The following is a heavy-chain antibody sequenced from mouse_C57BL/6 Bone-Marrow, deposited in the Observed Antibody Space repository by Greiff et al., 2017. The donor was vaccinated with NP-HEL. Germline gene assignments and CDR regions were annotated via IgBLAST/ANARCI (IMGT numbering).Heavy chain of an antibody. J-gene: IGHJ1*03. Sequence: QVQLQQSGAELVRPGTSVKVSCKASGYAFTNYLIEWVKQRPGQGLEWIGVINPGSGGTNYTEKFTGKATLTADKSSSSAYMQLSSLTSEDSAVYFGARWEGDGYFDGWGTGTTVTVSS. V-gene: IGHV1-54*01. CDR1: GYAFTNYL. D-gene: IGHD3-3*01. CDR2: INPGSGGT. CDR3: ARWEGDGYFDG.